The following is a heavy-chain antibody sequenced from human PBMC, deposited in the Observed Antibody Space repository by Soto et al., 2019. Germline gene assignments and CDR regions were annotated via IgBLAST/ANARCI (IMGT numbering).Heavy chain of an antibody. D-gene: IGHD2-15*01. CDR3: ARDLAGVDDS. CDR2: VNPDGTTT. CDR1: GFTFSTYW. Sequence: EVQLVESGGGLVQPGGSLRLSCAASGFTFSTYWMHWVRQVPGKGLVWVSRVNPDGTTTNYAASVKGRFTISRDNAKNTFHLQINSLRVDDTAVYFCARDLAGVDDSWGQGTLVTVSS. V-gene: IGHV3-74*01. J-gene: IGHJ4*02.